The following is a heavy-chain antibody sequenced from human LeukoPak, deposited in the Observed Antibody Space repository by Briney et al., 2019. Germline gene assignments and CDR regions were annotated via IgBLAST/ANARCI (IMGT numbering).Heavy chain of an antibody. Sequence: ASVKVSCKASGGSFSNYAISWVRQAPGQGPEWMGVISPSGGSTTYAQKFQGRVTLTRDMSTSTDYLELSSLRSEDTAVYYCARDNSVRDEAWWFNPWGQGTLVTVSS. CDR3: ARDNSVRDEAWWFNP. J-gene: IGHJ5*02. CDR2: ISPSGGST. V-gene: IGHV1-46*01. CDR1: GGSFSNYA. D-gene: IGHD5-24*01.